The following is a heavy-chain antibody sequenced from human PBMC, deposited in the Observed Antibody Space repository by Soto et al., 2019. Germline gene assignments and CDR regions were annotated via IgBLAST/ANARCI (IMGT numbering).Heavy chain of an antibody. CDR1: GFTFSNYW. V-gene: IGHV3-74*01. Sequence: GGSLRLSCAASGFTFSNYWMHWVRLTPGMGLVWVSHINIDGNDTTYADSVRGRFTISRDNAKNTLYLQMNSLRAEDTAVYYCATSLDVWGQGTTVTVSS. J-gene: IGHJ6*02. CDR2: INIDGNDT. CDR3: ATSLDV.